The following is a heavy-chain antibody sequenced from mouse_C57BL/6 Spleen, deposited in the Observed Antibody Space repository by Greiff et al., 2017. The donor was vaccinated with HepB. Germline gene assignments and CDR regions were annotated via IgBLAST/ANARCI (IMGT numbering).Heavy chain of an antibody. J-gene: IGHJ1*03. Sequence: QVQLQQSGAELVKPGASVKLSCKASGYTFTSYWMHWVKQRPGQGLEWIGMIHPNSGSTNYNEKFKSKATLTVAKSSSTAYMQLSSLTSEDSAVYYCAKYGSSYDWYFDVWGTGTTVTVSS. CDR2: IHPNSGST. CDR3: AKYGSSYDWYFDV. V-gene: IGHV1-64*01. D-gene: IGHD1-1*01. CDR1: GYTFTSYW.